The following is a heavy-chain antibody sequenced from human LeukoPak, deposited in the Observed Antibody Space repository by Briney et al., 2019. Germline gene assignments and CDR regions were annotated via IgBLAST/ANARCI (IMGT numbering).Heavy chain of an antibody. Sequence: ASVKVSCKTSGYSFTNYNLHWVRQAPGQRLEWMGIIKPSGGDTNYAQKFQGRVFMTTDTSTSTVYMELSSLRSEDTAVYYCARFAVHRRLTVAGQFGLDYWGQGTLVTVSS. CDR1: GYSFTNYN. CDR2: IKPSGGDT. CDR3: ARFAVHRRLTVAGQFGLDY. V-gene: IGHV1-46*01. D-gene: IGHD6-19*01. J-gene: IGHJ4*02.